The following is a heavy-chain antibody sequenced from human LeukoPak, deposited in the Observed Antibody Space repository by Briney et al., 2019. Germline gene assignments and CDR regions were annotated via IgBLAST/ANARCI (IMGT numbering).Heavy chain of an antibody. D-gene: IGHD6-19*01. V-gene: IGHV4-39*01. J-gene: IGHJ4*02. CDR3: ARRGDSSGPYYFDY. CDR1: GGSISSSSYY. Sequence: PSETLSLTCTVSGGSISSSSYYWGWIRQPPGKGLEWIGSIYYSGSTYYNPSLKSRVTISVDTSKSQFSLELSSVTAADTAVYYCARRGDSSGPYYFDYWGQGTLVTVSS. CDR2: IYYSGST.